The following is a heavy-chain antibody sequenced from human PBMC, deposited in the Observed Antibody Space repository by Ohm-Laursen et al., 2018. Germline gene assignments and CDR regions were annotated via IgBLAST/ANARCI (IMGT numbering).Heavy chain of an antibody. CDR1: GFTFSSHA. J-gene: IGHJ3*01. CDR3: ARTRNFQPYDV. V-gene: IGHV3-23*01. D-gene: IGHD2/OR15-2a*01. Sequence: GSLRLSCTASGFTFSSHAMSWVRQAPGKGLEWVSAISGSGGSTYYADSVKGRFTISRDNSKNTLYLQMNSLKTEDTAVYYCARTRNFQPYDVWGQGTMVTVSS. CDR2: ISGSGGST.